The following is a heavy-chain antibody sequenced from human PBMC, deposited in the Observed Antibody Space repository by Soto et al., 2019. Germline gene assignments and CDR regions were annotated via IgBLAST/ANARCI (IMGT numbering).Heavy chain of an antibody. V-gene: IGHV3-48*02. CDR1: GFTFSSYN. CDR3: ARYDYSNYGASDV. J-gene: IGHJ6*02. Sequence: EVQLVESGGGLVQPGGSLRLSCAASGFTFSSYNMNWVRQAPGKGLEWVSYISNSGTTIYYTDSVKGRFTISRDNAKNSPFLLMNSLRDKDTAVYYCARYDYSNYGASDVWGQGTTVTVSS. D-gene: IGHD4-4*01. CDR2: ISNSGTTI.